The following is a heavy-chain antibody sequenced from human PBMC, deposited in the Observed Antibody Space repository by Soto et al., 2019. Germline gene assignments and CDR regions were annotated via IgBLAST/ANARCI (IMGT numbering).Heavy chain of an antibody. CDR3: TIVRVADSALDH. CDR1: GFIFSNNG. J-gene: IGHJ4*02. CDR2: MSYDGSDT. Sequence: PVGSLRLSCVGSGFIFSNNGMHWVRQTPGKGLEWVAFMSYDGSDTFYADSVKGRFTISRDNSKNTLFLHMSSLRAEDTAMYYCTIVRVADSALDHWGQGTLVTVSS. V-gene: IGHV3-30*02. D-gene: IGHD3-10*02.